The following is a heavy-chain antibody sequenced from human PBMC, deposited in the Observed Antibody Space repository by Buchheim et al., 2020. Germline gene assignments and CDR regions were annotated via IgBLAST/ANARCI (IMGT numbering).Heavy chain of an antibody. Sequence: EVQLVESGGGLVKPGGSLRLSCAASGFTFSSYSMNWVRQAPGKGLEWVSSISSSSSYIYYADSVKGRFTISRANAKNSLYLQMNSLRAEDTAVYYCARRAAAGTGTYYFDYWGQGTL. V-gene: IGHV3-21*01. CDR1: GFTFSSYS. D-gene: IGHD6-13*01. J-gene: IGHJ4*02. CDR3: ARRAAAGTGTYYFDY. CDR2: ISSSSSYI.